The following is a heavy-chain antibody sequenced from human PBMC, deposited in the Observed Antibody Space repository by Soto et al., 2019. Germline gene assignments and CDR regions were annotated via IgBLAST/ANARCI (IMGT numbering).Heavy chain of an antibody. CDR1: GGTFSSYA. CDR3: ARNGGLRYFDWFDY. V-gene: IGHV1-69*13. D-gene: IGHD3-9*01. CDR2: IIPIFGTA. J-gene: IGHJ5*01. Sequence: SVKVSCKASGGTFSSYAISWVRQAPGQGLEWMGGIIPIFGTANCAQKFQGRVTITADESTSTAYMELSSLRSEDTAVYYCARNGGLRYFDWFDYWGQGTLVTVSS.